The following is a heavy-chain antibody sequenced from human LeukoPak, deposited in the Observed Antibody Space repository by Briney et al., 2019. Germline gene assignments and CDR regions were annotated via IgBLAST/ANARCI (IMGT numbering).Heavy chain of an antibody. CDR2: ISGSSSFV. CDR1: GFTFSTYG. Sequence: GGSLRLSCAASGFTFSTYGMTWVRQPPGKGLEWVSSISGSSSFVYYADSLKDRFTISRDNAKTSLYLQMSSLRAEGTAMYYCARVSSAGIAVAGIDYWGQGTLVTVSS. V-gene: IGHV3-21*01. CDR3: ARVSSAGIAVAGIDY. D-gene: IGHD6-19*01. J-gene: IGHJ4*02.